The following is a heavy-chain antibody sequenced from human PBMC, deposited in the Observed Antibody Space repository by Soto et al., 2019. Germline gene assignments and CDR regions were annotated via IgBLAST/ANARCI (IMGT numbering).Heavy chain of an antibody. V-gene: IGHV4-59*01. CDR1: GGSISSYY. CDR3: ARSLNSGTSGYGMDV. J-gene: IGHJ6*02. D-gene: IGHD3-10*01. Sequence: CTVSGGSISSYYWSWIRQPPGKGLEWIVYLYYSGSTNYNPSLKSRVTISVDTSKNQFSLKLSSVTAADTAVYYCARSLNSGTSGYGMDVWGQGTTVTVSS. CDR2: LYYSGST.